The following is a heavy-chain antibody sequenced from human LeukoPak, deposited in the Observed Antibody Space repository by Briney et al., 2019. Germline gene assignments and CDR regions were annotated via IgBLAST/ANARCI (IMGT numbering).Heavy chain of an antibody. D-gene: IGHD2/OR15-2a*01. Sequence: SETLSLTCTVSGGSVSSGSNYWSWIRQPPGKGLEWIGYIYDSGSTNYNPSLTNYNPSLKSRVTISSDTSRNQVSLKLNSVTAADTAVYYCARDTSRGFDNWGQGTLVTVSS. CDR3: ARDTSRGFDN. CDR2: IYDSGSTNYNPSLT. J-gene: IGHJ4*02. CDR1: GGSVSSGSNY. V-gene: IGHV4-61*01.